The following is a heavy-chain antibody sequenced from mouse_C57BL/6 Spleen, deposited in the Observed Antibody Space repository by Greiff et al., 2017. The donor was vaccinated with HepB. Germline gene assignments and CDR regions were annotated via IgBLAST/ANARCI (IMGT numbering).Heavy chain of an antibody. D-gene: IGHD2-5*01. CDR3: ARDDYSIFYAMDY. V-gene: IGHV1-80*01. Sequence: VVEPGASVKISCTASGYAFSSYWMTWVKQRPGKGLEWLGQIYPGDGDTNYNGKFKGKATLTADKSSSTAYMQLSSLTSEDSAVYFCARDDYSIFYAMDYWGQGTSVTVSS. J-gene: IGHJ4*01. CDR2: IYPGDGDT. CDR1: GYAFSSYW.